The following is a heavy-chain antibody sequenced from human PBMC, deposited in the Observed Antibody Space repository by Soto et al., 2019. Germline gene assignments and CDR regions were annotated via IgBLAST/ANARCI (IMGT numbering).Heavy chain of an antibody. D-gene: IGHD3-3*01. CDR1: GFTFNSYS. V-gene: IGHV3-23*01. CDR2: ISGSGSSK. J-gene: IGHJ5*02. Sequence: HPSGSLRLSCAASGFTFNSYSMNWVRQAPGKGLEWVSVISGSGSSKHYADSVKGRSTIARDNSKNTLYLQMNSLRAEDTAVYYCAKDESYYDFWSALQYNWFDPWGQGTLVTVSS. CDR3: AKDESYYDFWSALQYNWFDP.